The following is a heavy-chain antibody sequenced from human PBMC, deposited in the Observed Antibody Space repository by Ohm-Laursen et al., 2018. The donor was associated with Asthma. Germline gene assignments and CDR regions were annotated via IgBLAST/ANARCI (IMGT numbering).Heavy chain of an antibody. CDR1: GGTFSSYA. Sequence: SSVKVSCKASGGTFSSYAISWVRQDPGQGLEWMGGIIPIFGIANYAQKFQGRVTITADKSTSTAYMELSSLRSEDTAVYYCARDDGVEAYCGGDCYFPWGQGTLVTVSS. V-gene: IGHV1-69*17. D-gene: IGHD2-21*01. CDR2: IIPIFGIA. CDR3: ARDDGVEAYCGGDCYFP. J-gene: IGHJ5*01.